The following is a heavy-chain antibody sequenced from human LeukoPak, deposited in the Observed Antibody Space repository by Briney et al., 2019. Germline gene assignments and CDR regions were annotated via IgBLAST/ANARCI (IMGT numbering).Heavy chain of an antibody. V-gene: IGHV4-30-4*08. CDR2: IYYSGSA. CDR1: GGSISSGDYY. CDR3: ARSHKNWFNP. J-gene: IGHJ5*02. Sequence: SETLSLTRTVSGGSISSGDYYWSWIRQPPGKGLEWIGYIYYSGSAYYNPSLESRVTISVDTSKNQFSLKLSSVTAADTAVYYCARSHKNWFNPWGLGTLVTVSS.